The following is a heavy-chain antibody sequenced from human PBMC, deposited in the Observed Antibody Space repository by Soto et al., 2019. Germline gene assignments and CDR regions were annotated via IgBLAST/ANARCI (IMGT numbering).Heavy chain of an antibody. V-gene: IGHV3-66*01. CDR2: IQSGGST. CDR1: GFTVSSKY. J-gene: IGHJ6*03. D-gene: IGHD2-15*01. CDR3: AWGDVHCSGGRCYGVPMDV. Sequence: EVQLVESGGGLVQPGGSLRLSCAASGFTVSSKYMSWVRQAPGKGLEWVSLIQSGGSTLYADSVKGRFTISRDNSKNTPYLQMNSLRVDDTAVFYCAWGDVHCSGGRCYGVPMDVWGKGTVVTVSS.